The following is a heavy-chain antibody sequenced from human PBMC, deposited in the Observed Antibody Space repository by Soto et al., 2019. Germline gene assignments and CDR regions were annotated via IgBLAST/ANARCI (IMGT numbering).Heavy chain of an antibody. CDR3: ASYMVRGVPFGY. V-gene: IGHV4-59*08. CDR1: GGSISSYY. D-gene: IGHD3-10*01. Sequence: PSENLSLTCTVSGGSISSYYWSWIRQPPGKGLEWIGYIYFRGSTNYNPSLKSRVTISVDTSKNQFSLKLSSVTAADTAVYYCASYMVRGVPFGYCGQGTLVTVSS. J-gene: IGHJ4*02. CDR2: IYFRGST.